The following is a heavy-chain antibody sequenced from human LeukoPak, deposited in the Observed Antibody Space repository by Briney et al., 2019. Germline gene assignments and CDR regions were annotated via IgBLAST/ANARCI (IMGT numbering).Heavy chain of an antibody. CDR3: ASDAGPRGAYDAFDI. V-gene: IGHV3-48*03. J-gene: IGHJ3*02. CDR2: ISSSGSII. D-gene: IGHD3-10*01. Sequence: GGSLRLSCAASGFTFSSYEMNWVRQAPGKGLEWVSYISSSGSIIYYADSVKGRFTISRDNAKNSLYLQMNSLRAKDTAIYYCASDAGPRGAYDAFDIWGQGTMVTVSS. CDR1: GFTFSSYE.